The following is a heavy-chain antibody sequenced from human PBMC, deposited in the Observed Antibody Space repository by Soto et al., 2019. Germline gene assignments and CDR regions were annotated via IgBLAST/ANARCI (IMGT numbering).Heavy chain of an antibody. CDR1: GGSISSGGYY. Sequence: SETLSPTCTVSGGSISSGGYYWSWIRQHPGKGLEWIGYIYYSGSTYYNPSLKSRVTISVDTSKNQFSLKLSSVTAADTAVYYCARDGCSGGSCYSGSKYFDYWGQGTLVTVSS. D-gene: IGHD2-15*01. CDR3: ARDGCSGGSCYSGSKYFDY. CDR2: IYYSGST. V-gene: IGHV4-31*03. J-gene: IGHJ4*02.